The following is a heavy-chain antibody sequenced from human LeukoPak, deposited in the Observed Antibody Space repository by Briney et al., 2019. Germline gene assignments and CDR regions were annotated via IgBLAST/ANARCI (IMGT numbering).Heavy chain of an antibody. D-gene: IGHD2-15*01. V-gene: IGHV3-11*04. Sequence: LSLTCTASGGSVSNGSYYWGWIRQPPGKGLEWVSYISSSGSAIYYADSVKGRFTISRDNAKNSLYLQMNSLRAEDTAVYYCARVSSDGSFSDYWGQGTLVTVSS. CDR3: ARVSSDGSFSDY. J-gene: IGHJ4*02. CDR1: GGSVSNGSYY. CDR2: ISSSGSAI.